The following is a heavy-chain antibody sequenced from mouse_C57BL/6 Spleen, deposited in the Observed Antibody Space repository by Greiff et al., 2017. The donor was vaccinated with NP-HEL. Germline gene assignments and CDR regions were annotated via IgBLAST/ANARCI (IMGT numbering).Heavy chain of an antibody. Sequence: QVQLQQSGPELVKPGASVKISCKASGYAFSSSWMNWVKQRPGKGLEWIGRIYPGDGDTNYNGKFKGKATLTADKSSSTAYMQLSSLTSEDSAVYFCAISSYRFAYWGQGTLVTVSA. CDR1: GYAFSSSW. CDR3: AISSYRFAY. J-gene: IGHJ3*01. V-gene: IGHV1-82*01. CDR2: IYPGDGDT. D-gene: IGHD1-1*01.